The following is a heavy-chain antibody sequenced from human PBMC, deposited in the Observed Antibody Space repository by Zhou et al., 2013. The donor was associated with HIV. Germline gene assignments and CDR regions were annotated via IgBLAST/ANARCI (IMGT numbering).Heavy chain of an antibody. CDR1: GGTFSSYA. V-gene: IGHV1-69*04. CDR2: IIPILGIA. D-gene: IGHD4-17*01. Sequence: QVQLVQSGAEVKKPGSSVKVSCKASGGTFSSYAISWVRQAPGQGLEWMGRIIPILGIANYAQKFQGRVTITADKSTSTAYMELSSLRSEDTAVYYCARDNGAYGDYDYWGQGTPGHRLL. J-gene: IGHJ4*02. CDR3: ARDNGAYGDYDY.